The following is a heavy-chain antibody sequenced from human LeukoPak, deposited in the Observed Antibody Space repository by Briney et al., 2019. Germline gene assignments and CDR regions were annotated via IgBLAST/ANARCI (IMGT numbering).Heavy chain of an antibody. Sequence: GGSLRLSCAASGFTFSSYWMSWVRQAPGKGLECVANIKQDGSDKYYVDSVKGRFTISRDNAKNSLYLQMNSLRAEDTAVYYCARNFYGPYYYYGMDVWGQGTTVTVSS. J-gene: IGHJ6*02. CDR3: ARNFYGPYYYYGMDV. V-gene: IGHV3-7*03. CDR2: IKQDGSDK. D-gene: IGHD4-17*01. CDR1: GFTFSSYW.